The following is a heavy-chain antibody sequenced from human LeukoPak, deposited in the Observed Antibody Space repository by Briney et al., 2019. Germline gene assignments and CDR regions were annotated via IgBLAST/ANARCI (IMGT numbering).Heavy chain of an antibody. V-gene: IGHV1-3*01. CDR3: ARVQSAYCSSSSCYGGYFDY. CDR2: INAGNGNT. Sequence: RASVKVSCKASGYTFTSYAMHWVRQAPGQRPEWMGWINAGNGNTKYSQKFQGRVTITSDTSASTAYMELSSLRPEDTAGYYCARVQSAYCSSSSCYGGYFDYWGQGTLVTVSS. CDR1: GYTFTSYA. D-gene: IGHD2-2*01. J-gene: IGHJ4*02.